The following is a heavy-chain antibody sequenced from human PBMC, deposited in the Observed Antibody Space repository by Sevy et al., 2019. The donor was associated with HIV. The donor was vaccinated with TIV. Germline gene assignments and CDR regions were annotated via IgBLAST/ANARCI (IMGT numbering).Heavy chain of an antibody. CDR2: ISYDGSNK. V-gene: IGHV3-30*18. J-gene: IGHJ3*01. D-gene: IGHD5-12*01. CDR3: AKDQGGGDGYNYDAFDV. CDR1: GFIFSSYG. Sequence: GGSLRLSCSASGFIFSSYGMHWVRQAPGKGLEWVAVISYDGSNKFYADSVKGRFTISRDSSKNTVDLQMDSLRAEDTAVYYCAKDQGGGDGYNYDAFDVWGQGTMVTVSS.